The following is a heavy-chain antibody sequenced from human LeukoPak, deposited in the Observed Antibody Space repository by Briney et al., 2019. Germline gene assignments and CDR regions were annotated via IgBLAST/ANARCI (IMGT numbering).Heavy chain of an antibody. CDR3: AKGSGRMRPYYFDY. V-gene: IGHV3-23*01. CDR1: GFTFSSYG. D-gene: IGHD2-8*01. Sequence: PGGSLRLSCAASGFTFSSYGMSWVRQAPGKGLEWVSAISGSGGSTYYADSVKGRFTISRDNSKNTLYLQMNSLRAEDTAIYYCAKGSGRMRPYYFDYWGQGTQVTVSS. J-gene: IGHJ4*02. CDR2: ISGSGGST.